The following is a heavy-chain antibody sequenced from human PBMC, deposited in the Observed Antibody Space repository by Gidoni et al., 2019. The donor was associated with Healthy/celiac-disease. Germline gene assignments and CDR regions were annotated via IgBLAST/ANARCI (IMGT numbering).Heavy chain of an antibody. CDR2: INHSGST. V-gene: IGHV4-34*01. CDR3: ARGAWEATSSSSMDAPPYYFDY. D-gene: IGHD6-6*01. CDR1: GGSFSGYY. Sequence: QVQLQQWGAGLLTPSETLSLTCAVYGGSFSGYYWSWIRQPPGTGLEWIGEINHSGSTNSNPSLKSRVTISVDTSKNQFSLKLSSVTAADTAVYYCARGAWEATSSSSMDAPPYYFDYWGQGTLVTVSS. J-gene: IGHJ4*02.